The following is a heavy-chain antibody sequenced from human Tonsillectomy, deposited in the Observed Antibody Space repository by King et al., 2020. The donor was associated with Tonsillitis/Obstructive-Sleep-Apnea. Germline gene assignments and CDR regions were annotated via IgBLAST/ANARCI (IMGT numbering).Heavy chain of an antibody. V-gene: IGHV3-23*04. CDR2: ISGSGGST. D-gene: IGHD3-9*01. CDR3: ARTTGRYFDWFGVGGRFDY. J-gene: IGHJ4*02. CDR1: GFTFSSYA. Sequence: VQLVESGGGLVQPGGSLRLSCAASGFTFSSYAMSWVRQATGKGLEWVSAISGSGGSTYYADSVKGRFTISRDNSKNTLYLQMNSLRAEDTAVYYCARTTGRYFDWFGVGGRFDYSGQGTLVTVSS.